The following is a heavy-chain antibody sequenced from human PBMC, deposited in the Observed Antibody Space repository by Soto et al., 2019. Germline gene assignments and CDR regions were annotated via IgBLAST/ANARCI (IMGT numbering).Heavy chain of an antibody. CDR3: ARPFGLNAFVI. J-gene: IGHJ3*02. V-gene: IGHV3-48*01. Sequence: GGSLRLSCAASGVTFSSYSMNWVRQAPGKGLEWVSYISSSSTIYYADSVKGRFTISRDNAKNSLYLQMNSLRAEDTAVYYCARPFGLNAFVIWGQGTMVTVSS. D-gene: IGHD3-10*01. CDR2: ISSSSTI. CDR1: GVTFSSYS.